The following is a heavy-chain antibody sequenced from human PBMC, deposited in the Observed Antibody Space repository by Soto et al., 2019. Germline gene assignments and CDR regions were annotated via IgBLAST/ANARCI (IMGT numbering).Heavy chain of an antibody. CDR2: ISYDGSYK. J-gene: IGHJ4*02. CDR3: AKEFADFWSGYSRLGH. V-gene: IGHV3-30*04. D-gene: IGHD3-3*01. CDR1: GFSFSNYA. Sequence: GGSLRLSCAVSGFSFSNYALHWVRQAPGKGLEWVAVISYDGSYKYYADSVRGRFTISRDNSKNTLYLQMNSLREVDTAVYYCAKEFADFWSGYSRLGHWGQGTLVTVSS.